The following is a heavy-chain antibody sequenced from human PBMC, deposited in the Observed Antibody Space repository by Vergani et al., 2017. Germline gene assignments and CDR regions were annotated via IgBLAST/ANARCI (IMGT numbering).Heavy chain of an antibody. CDR1: GYSISSGYY. CDR2: IYHSGST. J-gene: IGHJ4*02. Sequence: QVQLQESGPGLVKPSETLSLTCTVSGYSISSGYYWGWLRQPPGKGLEWIGSIYHSGSTYYNTSLKSRVTISVDTSKNQFSLKLSSVTAADTAVYYCARDDIVVVPAAGXFDYWGQGTLVTVSS. CDR3: ARDDIVVVPAAGXFDY. V-gene: IGHV4-38-2*02. D-gene: IGHD2-2*01.